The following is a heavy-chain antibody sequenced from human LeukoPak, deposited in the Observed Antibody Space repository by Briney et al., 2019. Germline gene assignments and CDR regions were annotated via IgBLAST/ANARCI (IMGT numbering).Heavy chain of an antibody. CDR2: ISYDGSNK. CDR3: ARERTYYYYYYGMDV. J-gene: IGHJ6*02. CDR1: GFTFSSYA. Sequence: GRSLRLSCAASGFTFSSYAMHWVRQAPGKGLEWVAVISYDGSNKYYADSVKGRFTISRDNSKNTLYLQMNSLRAEDTAVYYCARERTYYYYYYGMDVWGQGTTVTVSS. V-gene: IGHV3-30-3*01.